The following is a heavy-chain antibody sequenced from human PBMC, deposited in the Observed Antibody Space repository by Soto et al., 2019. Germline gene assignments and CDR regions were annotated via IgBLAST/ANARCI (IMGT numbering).Heavy chain of an antibody. CDR2: IYYSGST. CDR3: SRATGFYGYYFDY. D-gene: IGHD3-9*01. Sequence: SETLSLTCTVSGGSITSGTYYWTWIRQHPGKGLEWIGYIYYSGSTYYNPSLKSRVSISVDTSKNQFSLKLTSVTAADTAVYYCSRATGFYGYYFDYWGPGILVTVVS. CDR1: GGSITSGTYY. J-gene: IGHJ4*02. V-gene: IGHV4-31*03.